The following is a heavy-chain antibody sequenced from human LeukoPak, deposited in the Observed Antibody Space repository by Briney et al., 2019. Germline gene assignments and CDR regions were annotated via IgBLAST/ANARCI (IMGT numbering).Heavy chain of an antibody. CDR3: AKDRIAAVGTPYYYYGMDV. J-gene: IGHJ6*02. Sequence: GGSLRLSCVASGFTFSEHYMDWVRQSPGQGLEWVGRIRKKTNGYTTEYAASVRGRFTISRDDSRNSLYLQMNSPKTEDTAVYYCAKDRIAAVGTPYYYYGMDVWGQGTTVTVSS. CDR1: GFTFSEHY. V-gene: IGHV3-72*01. D-gene: IGHD6-13*01. CDR2: IRKKTNGYTT.